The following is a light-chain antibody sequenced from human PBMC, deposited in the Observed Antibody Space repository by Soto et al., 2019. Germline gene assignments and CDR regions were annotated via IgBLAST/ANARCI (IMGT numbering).Light chain of an antibody. CDR3: SSYTSSRTRV. CDR2: DVS. CDR1: SSDVGGYNY. Sequence: QSALTQPASVSGSPGQSITISCTGTSSDVGGYNYVSWYQKYPGKAPKLMIYDVSYRPSGVSNRFSGSKSANTASLTISGLQAEDEADYYCSSYTSSRTRVFGTGTKLTVL. J-gene: IGLJ1*01. V-gene: IGLV2-14*01.